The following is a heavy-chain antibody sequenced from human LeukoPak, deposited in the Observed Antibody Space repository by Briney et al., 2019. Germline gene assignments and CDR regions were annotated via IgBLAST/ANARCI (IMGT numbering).Heavy chain of an antibody. D-gene: IGHD1-7*01. CDR1: GDSFSGYY. V-gene: IGHV4-34*01. J-gene: IGHJ4*02. Sequence: SETLSLTCDVSGDSFSGYYWTWIRQPPGKGLEWIGESNRSGSTKYNSSLKSRVTISVDTSKNQFSLKLNSVTAADTAVYYCARERTNYGGIDYWGQGTLVTVSS. CDR2: SNRSGST. CDR3: ARERTNYGGIDY.